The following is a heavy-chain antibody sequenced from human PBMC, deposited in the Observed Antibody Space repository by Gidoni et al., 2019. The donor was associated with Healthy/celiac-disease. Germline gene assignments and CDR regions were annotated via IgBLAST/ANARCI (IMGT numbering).Heavy chain of an antibody. CDR3: ARASETYYDGSGSYYRGWFDP. D-gene: IGHD3-10*01. Sequence: QVQLQQWGAGLLKPSETLSLTCAVYGWSFSGYHWSCLGQPPGKGLEWIGEINHSGSTNYNPSRKSRVTISVDTSKNQFSLKLCVVTAADTAVYYCARASETYYDGSGSYYRGWFDPWGQGTLVTVSS. CDR1: GWSFSGYH. V-gene: IGHV4-34*01. J-gene: IGHJ5*02. CDR2: INHSGST.